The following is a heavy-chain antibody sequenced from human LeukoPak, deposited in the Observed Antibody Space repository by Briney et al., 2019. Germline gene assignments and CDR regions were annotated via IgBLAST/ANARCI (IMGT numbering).Heavy chain of an antibody. J-gene: IGHJ6*03. CDR1: GDSVSSNSAA. V-gene: IGHV6-1*01. CDR2: TYYRSKWYN. D-gene: IGHD2-2*01. CDR3: ARGKGYCSSTSCSYYYYYMDV. Sequence: SQTLSLTCAISGDSVSSNSAAWNWIRQSPSRGLEWLGRTYYRSKWYNDYAVSVKSRITINPDTSKNQFSLQLNSVTPEDTAAYYCARGKGYCSSTSCSYYYYYMDVWGKGTTVTVSS.